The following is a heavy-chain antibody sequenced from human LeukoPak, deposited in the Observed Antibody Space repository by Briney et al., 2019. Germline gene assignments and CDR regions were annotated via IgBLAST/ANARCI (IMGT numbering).Heavy chain of an antibody. J-gene: IGHJ4*02. CDR3: AKVLGYRYGGFDY. CDR2: IYSGGST. CDR1: GFTVSSNY. V-gene: IGHV3-53*01. Sequence: GGSLRLSCAASGFTVSSNYMSWVRQAPGKGLEWVSVIYSGGSTYYADSVKGRFTISRDNSKNTLHLQMNSLRAEDTAVYYCAKVLGYRYGGFDYWGQGTLVTVSS. D-gene: IGHD3-16*02.